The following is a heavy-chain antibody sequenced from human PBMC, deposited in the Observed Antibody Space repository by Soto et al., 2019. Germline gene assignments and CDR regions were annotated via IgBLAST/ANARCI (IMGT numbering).Heavy chain of an antibody. D-gene: IGHD6-19*01. V-gene: IGHV3-30*18. Sequence: GGSLRLSCAASGFTFSSYGMHWVRQAPGKGLEWGAVISYDGSNKYYADSVKGRFTISRDNSKNTLYLQMNSLRAEDTAVYYCAKKIDSSGWHDAFDIWGQGTMVTVSS. CDR3: AKKIDSSGWHDAFDI. CDR2: ISYDGSNK. J-gene: IGHJ3*02. CDR1: GFTFSSYG.